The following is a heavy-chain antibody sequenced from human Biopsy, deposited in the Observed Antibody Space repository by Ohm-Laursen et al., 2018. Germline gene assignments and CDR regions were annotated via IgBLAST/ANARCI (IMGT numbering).Heavy chain of an antibody. CDR2: ISSRSSDI. CDR1: GFIFSTYT. J-gene: IGHJ5*02. D-gene: IGHD1-14*01. V-gene: IGHV3-21*06. CDR3: ARGRSHLLPDHDWFDP. Sequence: SLRLSCAASGFIFSTYTMNWVRQAPGEGLEWVSSISSRSSDIYYADSVKGRFTSSRDNAKNSVYLQMNGLRVKDTAVYYCARGRSHLLPDHDWFDPWGQGTLVTVSS.